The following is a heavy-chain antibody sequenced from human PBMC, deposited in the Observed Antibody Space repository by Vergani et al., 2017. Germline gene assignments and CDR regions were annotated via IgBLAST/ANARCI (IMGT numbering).Heavy chain of an antibody. CDR1: GGSISSGGYY. CDR3: AREVVVVPAAIYYYGMDV. J-gene: IGHJ6*04. D-gene: IGHD2-2*01. V-gene: IGHV4-31*03. Sequence: QVQLQESGPGLVKPSQTLSLTCTVSGGSISSGGYYWSWIRQHPGKGLEWIGYIYYSGSTNYNPSLKSRVTMSVDTSKNQFSLKLSSVTAADTAVYYCAREVVVVPAAIYYYGMDVWGKGTTVTVSS. CDR2: IYYSGST.